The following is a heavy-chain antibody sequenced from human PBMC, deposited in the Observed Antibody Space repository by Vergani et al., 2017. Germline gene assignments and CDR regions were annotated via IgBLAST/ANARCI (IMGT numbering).Heavy chain of an antibody. CDR1: GFTFSSYA. Sequence: VQLLESGGGLVQPGGSLRLSCAASGFTFSSYAMSWVRQAPGKGLEWVAVISYDGSNKYYADSVKGRFTISRDNSKNTLYLQMNSLRAEDTAVYYCARDPSTVTTYLYNWFDPWGQGTLVTVSS. CDR2: ISYDGSNK. CDR3: ARDPSTVTTYLYNWFDP. V-gene: IGHV3-30-3*01. J-gene: IGHJ5*02. D-gene: IGHD4-11*01.